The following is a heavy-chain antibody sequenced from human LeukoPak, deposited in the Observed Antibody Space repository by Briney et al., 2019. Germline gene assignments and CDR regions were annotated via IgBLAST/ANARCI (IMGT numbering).Heavy chain of an antibody. CDR3: AREGSGYSWFDY. Sequence: PGGSLRLSCATSGFTFSSYAMHWVRQAPDEGLEWMASISYDGSNNIHADSVKGRFTISRDNSKNTLYLQMNSLRAEDTAVYYCAREGSGYSWFDYWGQGTLATVSS. J-gene: IGHJ4*02. V-gene: IGHV3-30-3*01. CDR1: GFTFSSYA. D-gene: IGHD5-18*01. CDR2: ISYDGSNN.